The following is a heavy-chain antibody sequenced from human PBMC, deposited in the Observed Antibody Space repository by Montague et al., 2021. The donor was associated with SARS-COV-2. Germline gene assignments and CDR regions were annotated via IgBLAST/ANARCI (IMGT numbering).Heavy chain of an antibody. J-gene: IGHJ5*01. CDR2: IYNSGST. Sequence: SETLSLTCTVSGGSISSSSYYWGWIRQPPGKGLEWIGSIYNSGSTYYNPSLKSRVTISVDTSKNQFSLKLSSVTAADTAVYYCARGVTRIVVVMRYHWFDPWGQGTLVTVSS. CDR3: ARGVTRIVVVMRYHWFDP. D-gene: IGHD3-22*01. V-gene: IGHV4-39*01. CDR1: GGSISSSSYY.